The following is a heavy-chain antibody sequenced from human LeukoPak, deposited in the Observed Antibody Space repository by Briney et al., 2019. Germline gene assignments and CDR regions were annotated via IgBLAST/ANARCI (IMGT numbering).Heavy chain of an antibody. D-gene: IGHD6-19*01. CDR3: AREASIAVAPGNWFDP. Sequence: SVKVSRKASGGTFSSYAISWVRQAPGQGLGWMGGIIPIFGTANYAQKFQGRVTITADESTSTAYMELSSLRSEDTAVYYCAREASIAVAPGNWFDPWGQGTLVTVSS. CDR2: IIPIFGTA. V-gene: IGHV1-69*13. CDR1: GGTFSSYA. J-gene: IGHJ5*02.